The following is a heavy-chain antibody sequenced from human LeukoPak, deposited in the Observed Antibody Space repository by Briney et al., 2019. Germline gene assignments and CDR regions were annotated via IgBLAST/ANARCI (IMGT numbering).Heavy chain of an antibody. CDR2: ISGGST. CDR1: GFTVSSNE. V-gene: IGHV3-38-3*01. J-gene: IGHJ4*02. Sequence: GGSLRLSCAASGFTVSSNEMSWVRQAPGKGLEWVSSISGGSTYYADSRNGRFTISRDNYKNTLHLQMNSLRAEDTAVYYCNQCTYSSSWYLKLDYWGQGTLVTVSS. D-gene: IGHD6-13*01. CDR3: NQCTYSSSWYLKLDY.